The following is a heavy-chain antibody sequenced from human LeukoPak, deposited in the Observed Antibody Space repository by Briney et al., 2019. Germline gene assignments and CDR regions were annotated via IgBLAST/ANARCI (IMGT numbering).Heavy chain of an antibody. CDR3: ARAQGGNTNFDY. J-gene: IGHJ4*02. Sequence: ASVKVSCKASGYTFTGYYIHWVRQAPGQGLEWMGWINPYSGDTAYAQKFQGRVTMTRDTSISTAYMELSRLRSDDTAVYYCARAQGGNTNFDYWGQGTLVTVSS. D-gene: IGHD4-23*01. CDR2: INPYSGDT. CDR1: GYTFTGYY. V-gene: IGHV1-2*02.